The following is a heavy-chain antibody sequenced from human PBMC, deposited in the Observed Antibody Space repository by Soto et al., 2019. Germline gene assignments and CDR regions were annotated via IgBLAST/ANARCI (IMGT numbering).Heavy chain of an antibody. CDR1: GYTFTDYY. D-gene: IGHD6-19*01. V-gene: IGHV1-2*04. CDR2: INPNSGGT. J-gene: IGHJ4*02. Sequence: ASVKVSCKASGYTFTDYYMHWVRQAPGQGLEWMGWINPNSGGTNYAQKFRGWVTMTRDTSISTAYMELSRLRSDDTAVYYCANAVAGHAYYFDSWGQGTLVTVSS. CDR3: ANAVAGHAYYFDS.